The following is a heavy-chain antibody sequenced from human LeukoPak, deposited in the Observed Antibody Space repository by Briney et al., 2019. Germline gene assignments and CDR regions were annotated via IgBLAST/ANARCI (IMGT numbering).Heavy chain of an antibody. CDR2: INPNTGGT. CDR3: ARAIYGIGGDYFFFMDV. V-gene: IGHV1-2*02. Sequence: GASMKVSCKASEYTFTGHSMHWVRQAPGQGLEWMGWINPNTGGTSYARKFQGRVTMTRDTSISTAYMELRRLRPDDTAVYYCARAIYGIGGDYFFFMDVWGRRTTVTASS. CDR1: EYTFTGHS. D-gene: IGHD3-3*02. J-gene: IGHJ6*03.